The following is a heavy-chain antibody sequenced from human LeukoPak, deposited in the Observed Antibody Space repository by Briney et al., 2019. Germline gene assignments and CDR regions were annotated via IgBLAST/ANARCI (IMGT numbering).Heavy chain of an antibody. CDR2: FDPEDGET. CDR1: GYTLTELS. J-gene: IGHJ4*02. Sequence: ASVKVSCKVSGYTLTELSMHWVRQAPGKGLEWMGGFDPEDGETIYAQKFQGRVTMTEDTSTDTAYMELSSLRSEDTAVYYCATSRPSPRYSSRFDYWGQGTLVTVSS. CDR3: ATSRPSPRYSSRFDY. D-gene: IGHD6-13*01. V-gene: IGHV1-24*01.